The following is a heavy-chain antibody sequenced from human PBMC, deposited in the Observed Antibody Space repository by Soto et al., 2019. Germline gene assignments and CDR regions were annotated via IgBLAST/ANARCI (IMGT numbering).Heavy chain of an antibody. D-gene: IGHD6-19*01. CDR1: GFIVSNYD. Sequence: GSLGLSCGAAGFIVSNYDMHWVRQASGKGLEWVSAIGTAGDTYYPGSVKGRFTISRENAKNSLYLQMNSLRVGDTAVYYCARVIKKASGWYPYTSIFDYWGQGTLVTVSS. CDR2: IGTAGDT. V-gene: IGHV3-13*01. CDR3: ARVIKKASGWYPYTSIFDY. J-gene: IGHJ4*02.